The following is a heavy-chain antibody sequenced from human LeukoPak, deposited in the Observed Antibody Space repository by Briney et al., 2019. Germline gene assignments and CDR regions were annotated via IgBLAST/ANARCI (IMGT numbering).Heavy chain of an antibody. CDR1: GFTSSRYS. D-gene: IGHD1-14*01. V-gene: IGHV3-21*01. Sequence: GGSLRLSCAASGFTSSRYSMNWVRQAPGQGLEWVSSISSSSIYIYYAHPVKVRFPFSRANAKTTLYLQWNSWRPEERPVYYCARSPAGANYDFDVWGKGTTVTISS. J-gene: IGHJ6*03. CDR2: ISSSSIYI. CDR3: ARSPAGANYDFDV.